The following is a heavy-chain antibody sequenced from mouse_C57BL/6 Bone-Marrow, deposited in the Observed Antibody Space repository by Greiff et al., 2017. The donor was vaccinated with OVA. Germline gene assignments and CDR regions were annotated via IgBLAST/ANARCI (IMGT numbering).Heavy chain of an antibody. V-gene: IGHV1-15*01. J-gene: IGHJ4*01. CDR1: GYTFTDYE. CDR3: TRCYYGSSLYAMDY. Sequence: VKLVESGAELVRPGASVTLSCKASGYTFTDYEMHWVKQTPVHGLEWIGAIDPETGGTAYNQKFKGKAILTADKSSSTAYMELRSLTSEDSAVYYCTRCYYGSSLYAMDYWGQGTSVTVSS. CDR2: IDPETGGT. D-gene: IGHD1-1*01.